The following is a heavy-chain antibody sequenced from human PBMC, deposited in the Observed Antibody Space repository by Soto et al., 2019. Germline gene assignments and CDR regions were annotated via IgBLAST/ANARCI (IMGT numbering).Heavy chain of an antibody. V-gene: IGHV3-30-3*01. Sequence: QVQLVESGGGVVQPGRSLRLSCAASGFTFSSYAMHWVRQAPGKGLEWVAVISYDGSNKYYADSVKGRFTLSRDNSKNTLYLQMNSLRAEDTAVYYCARGRPKYQLLWEGGMDVWGQGTTVTVSS. D-gene: IGHD2-2*01. J-gene: IGHJ6*02. CDR3: ARGRPKYQLLWEGGMDV. CDR2: ISYDGSNK. CDR1: GFTFSSYA.